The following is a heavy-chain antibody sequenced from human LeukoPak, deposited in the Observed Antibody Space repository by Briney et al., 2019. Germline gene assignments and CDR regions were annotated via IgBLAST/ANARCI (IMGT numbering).Heavy chain of an antibody. V-gene: IGHV4-34*01. J-gene: IGHJ4*02. CDR3: ARRASRVVLGVKGVYYFHL. D-gene: IGHD3-10*01. Sequence: SETLSLTCAVYGGSFSGYYWSWIRQPPGKGLEWIGEINHSGSTNYNPSLKGRVTISVDTSKNQFSLKLSSLTAADTAVYYCARRASRVVLGVKGVYYFHLWAEGTVDTV. CDR2: INHSGST. CDR1: GGSFSGYY.